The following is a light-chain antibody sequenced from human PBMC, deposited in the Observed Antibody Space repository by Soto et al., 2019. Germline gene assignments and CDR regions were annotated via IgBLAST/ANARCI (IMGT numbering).Light chain of an antibody. V-gene: IGKV3-20*01. CDR1: QRLSTSS. J-gene: IGKJ1*01. Sequence: EIVLTQSPGTLSLSPGDGAALSCRASQRLSTSSLAWYQHKAAQAPRLLIYDASSRASGVPDRFNGSGSGTDFTLTISRLEPEDFAVYSCQQYDSSPQTFGQGTKVQIK. CDR3: QQYDSSPQT. CDR2: DAS.